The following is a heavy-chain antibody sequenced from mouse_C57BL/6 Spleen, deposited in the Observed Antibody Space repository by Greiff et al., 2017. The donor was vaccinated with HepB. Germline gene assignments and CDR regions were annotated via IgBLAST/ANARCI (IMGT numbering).Heavy chain of an antibody. CDR1: GYAFSSYW. Sequence: QVQLKQSGAELVKPGASVKISCKASGYAFSSYWMNWVKQRPGKGLEWIGQIYPGDGDTNYNGKFKGKATLTADKSSSTACMQLSSLTSEDSAVYFGACSIYCDYDGDFDVWGTGTTVTVSS. CDR2: IYPGDGDT. D-gene: IGHD2-4*01. V-gene: IGHV1-80*01. CDR3: ACSIYCDYDGDFDV. J-gene: IGHJ1*03.